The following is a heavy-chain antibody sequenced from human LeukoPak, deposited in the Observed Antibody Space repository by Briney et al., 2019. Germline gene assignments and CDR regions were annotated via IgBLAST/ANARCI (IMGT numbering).Heavy chain of an antibody. Sequence: GGSLRLSCAASGFTFSNAWMSWVRQAPGKGLEWVGRIKSKTDGGTTDYAAPVKGRFTISRDDSKNTLYLQMNSLKTEDTAVYYCTTGWQQLVLGGLFDPWGQGTLVTVSS. V-gene: IGHV3-15*01. D-gene: IGHD6-13*01. CDR1: GFTFSNAW. CDR3: TTGWQQLVLGGLFDP. CDR2: IKSKTDGGTT. J-gene: IGHJ5*02.